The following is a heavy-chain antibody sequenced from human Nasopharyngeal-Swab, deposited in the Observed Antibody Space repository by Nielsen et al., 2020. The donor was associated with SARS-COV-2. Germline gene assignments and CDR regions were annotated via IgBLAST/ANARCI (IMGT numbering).Heavy chain of an antibody. CDR1: GFTFSSYW. V-gene: IGHV3-7*01. CDR2: IKQDGSEK. J-gene: IGHJ6*02. Sequence: GESLKISCAASGFTFSSYWMSWVRQAPGKGLEWVANIKQDGSEKYYVDSVKGRFTISRDNAKNSLYLRMNSLRAEDTAVYYCARDSYGSGSDYYYYGMDVWGQGTTVTVSS. D-gene: IGHD3-10*01. CDR3: ARDSYGSGSDYYYYGMDV.